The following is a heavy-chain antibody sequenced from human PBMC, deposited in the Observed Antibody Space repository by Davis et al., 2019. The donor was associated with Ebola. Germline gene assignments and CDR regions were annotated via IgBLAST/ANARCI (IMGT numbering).Heavy chain of an antibody. CDR2: VSGNNGKT. J-gene: IGHJ6*02. CDR1: GYTFTTYG. V-gene: IGHV1-18*01. D-gene: IGHD2-8*02. CDR3: ARGEYCTGGVCYTNPNLHYYFGLDV. Sequence: ASVKVSCKASGYTFTTYGINWVRQAPGQGLEWMGWVSGNNGKTDYAQKFQGRVTMTTDTSTSTAYMELRSLTSDGTAVYYCARGEYCTGGVCYTNPNLHYYFGLDVWGQGTTVTVSS.